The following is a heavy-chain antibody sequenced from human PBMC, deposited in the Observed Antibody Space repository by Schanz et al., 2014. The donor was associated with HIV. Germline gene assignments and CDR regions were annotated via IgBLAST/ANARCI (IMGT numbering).Heavy chain of an antibody. CDR2: MRGSDDST. CDR1: GFTFSTYA. J-gene: IGHJ4*02. D-gene: IGHD1-20*01. CDR3: AKDQGDVTGTPFDY. Sequence: EVKLSESGGGLVQPGGSLRLSCVASGFTFSTYAMSWVRQAPGKGLEWVSGMRGSDDSTFYADSVKGRFTISRDNSKNTLYFQMNSLRAEDTAMYYCAKDQGDVTGTPFDYWGQGTLVTVSS. V-gene: IGHV3-23*01.